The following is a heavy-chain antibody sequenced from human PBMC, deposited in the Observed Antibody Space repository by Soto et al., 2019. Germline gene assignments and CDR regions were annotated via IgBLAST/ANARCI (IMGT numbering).Heavy chain of an antibody. CDR1: GYTFTRYN. D-gene: IGHD2-21*01. CDR2: IDTRGGSA. V-gene: IGHV1-46*01. Sequence: QAQLVQSGAEVKKPGASANISCKASGYTFTRYNIHWVRQAAGQGLEWMGIIDTRGGSADYTQRLQGEVPMTRDTSRVKVYVELTSLGSEDTAVYYGARDLPRDLFRVSFDIGGQGTMVPVSS. CDR3: ARDLPRDLFRVSFDI. J-gene: IGHJ3*01.